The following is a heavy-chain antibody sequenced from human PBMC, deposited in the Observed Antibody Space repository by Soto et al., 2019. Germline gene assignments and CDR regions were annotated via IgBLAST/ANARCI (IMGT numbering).Heavy chain of an antibody. CDR2: INHSGST. CDR1: GESFSGYY. Sequence: QVQLQQWSTGLLKPSETLSLTCAVYGESFSGYYWSWIRQPPGKGLEWIGEINHSGSTNYNPSLKSRVTISVDTSKNQFSLKLSSVTAADTAVYYCARVTGRYYYGMDVWGQGTTVTVSS. J-gene: IGHJ6*02. CDR3: ARVTGRYYYGMDV. V-gene: IGHV4-34*01.